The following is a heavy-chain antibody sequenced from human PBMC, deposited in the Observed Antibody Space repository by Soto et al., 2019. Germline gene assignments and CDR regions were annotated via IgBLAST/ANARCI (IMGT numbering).Heavy chain of an antibody. CDR2: INAGNGNT. Sequence: GASVKVSCKASGYTFTSYAMHWVRQAPGQRLEWMGWINAGNGNTKYSQKFQGRVTITRDTSASTAYMELSSLRSEDTAVYYCATQQQLVPDHFNYYYYGMDVWGQGTTVTVSS. CDR3: ATQQQLVPDHFNYYYYGMDV. CDR1: GYTFTSYA. V-gene: IGHV1-3*01. D-gene: IGHD6-13*01. J-gene: IGHJ6*02.